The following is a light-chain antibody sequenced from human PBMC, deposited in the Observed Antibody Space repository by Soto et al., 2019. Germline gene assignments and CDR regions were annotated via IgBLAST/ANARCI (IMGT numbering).Light chain of an antibody. CDR2: GAS. V-gene: IGKV3-20*01. J-gene: IGKJ1*01. CDR1: QSVSSY. Sequence: EIVMTQSPATLSASPGERATFSCWASQSVSSYLAWYQQKPGQAPRLLIYGASSRATGIPDRFSGSGSGTDFTLTISRLEPEDFAVYYCQQYGSSPPAWTFGQGTKVDIK. CDR3: QQYGSSPPAWT.